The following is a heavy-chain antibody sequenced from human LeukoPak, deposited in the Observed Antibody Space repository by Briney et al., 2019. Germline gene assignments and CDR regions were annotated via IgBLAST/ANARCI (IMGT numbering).Heavy chain of an antibody. J-gene: IGHJ5*02. CDR3: ARGQPNWFDP. D-gene: IGHD1-1*01. CDR1: GYTFTSYD. CDR2: MNPNSGNT. V-gene: IGHV1-8*03. Sequence: ASVKVSCKASGYTFTSYDINWVRQATGQGLEWMGWMNPNSGNTGYAHKFQGRVTITRNTSINTAYMELSSLRSEDTAVYYCARGQPNWFDPWGQGTLVTVSS.